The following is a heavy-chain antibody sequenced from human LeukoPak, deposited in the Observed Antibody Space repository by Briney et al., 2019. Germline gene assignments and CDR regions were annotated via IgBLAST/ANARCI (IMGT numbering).Heavy chain of an antibody. CDR1: GFTFTDYY. D-gene: IGHD4-17*01. CDR3: ARAGRLQYGDYVAFDY. Sequence: GVSLRLSCAASGFTFTDYYMSWIRQAPGKGLEWVSYISISGTTIYYADSVKGRFTFSRDNAKDSLYLQMNSLRAEDTAVYYCARAGRLQYGDYVAFDYWGQGTLVTVSS. J-gene: IGHJ4*02. V-gene: IGHV3-11*01. CDR2: ISISGTTI.